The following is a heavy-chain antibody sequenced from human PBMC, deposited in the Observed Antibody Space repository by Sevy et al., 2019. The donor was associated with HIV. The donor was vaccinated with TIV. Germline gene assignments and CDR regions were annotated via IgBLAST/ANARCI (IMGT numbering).Heavy chain of an antibody. CDR3: AREARYCSGGSCYTDYYYYYGMDV. CDR1: GFTFSSYG. Sequence: GGFLRLSCAASGFTFSSYGMHWVRQAPGKGLEWLAVIWYDGSNKYYADSVKGRFTISRDNSKNRLYLQMNSLRAEDTAVYYCAREARYCSGGSCYTDYYYYYGMDVWGQGTTVTVSS. CDR2: IWYDGSNK. V-gene: IGHV3-33*01. D-gene: IGHD2-15*01. J-gene: IGHJ6*02.